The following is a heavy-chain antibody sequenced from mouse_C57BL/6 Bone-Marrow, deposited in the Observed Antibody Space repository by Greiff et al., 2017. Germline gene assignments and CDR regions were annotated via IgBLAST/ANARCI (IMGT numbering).Heavy chain of an antibody. J-gene: IGHJ2*01. CDR2: ISDGGSYT. CDR3: AREGGFTTVVAPDY. V-gene: IGHV5-4*01. CDR1: GFTFSSYA. D-gene: IGHD1-1*01. Sequence: DVKLVESGGGLVKPGGSLKLSCAASGFTFSSYAMSWVRQTPEKRLEWVATISDGGSYTYYPDNVKGRFTIARDNAKNNLYLQMSHLKSEDTAMYYCAREGGFTTVVAPDYWGQGTTLTVSS.